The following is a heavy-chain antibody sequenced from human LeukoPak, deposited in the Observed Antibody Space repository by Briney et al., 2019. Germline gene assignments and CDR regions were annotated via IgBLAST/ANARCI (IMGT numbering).Heavy chain of an antibody. J-gene: IGHJ4*02. V-gene: IGHV3-30-3*01. CDR3: AKESARVGAIDY. CDR2: ISYDGSNK. D-gene: IGHD1-26*01. Sequence: PGGSLRLSCAASGFTFSSYAMHWVRQAPGKGLEWVAVISYDGSNKYYADSVKGRFTISRDNSKNTLYLQMNSLRAEDTAVYYCAKESARVGAIDYWGQGTLVTVSS. CDR1: GFTFSSYA.